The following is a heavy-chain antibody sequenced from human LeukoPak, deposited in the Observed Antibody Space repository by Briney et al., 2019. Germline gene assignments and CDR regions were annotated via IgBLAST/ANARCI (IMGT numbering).Heavy chain of an antibody. Sequence: SVKVSCKASGGTFTNYAISWVRQAPGQGLEWMGRIIPTFGTANYAQKFQGRVTFTTDESTTTAYMELYSLRSEDTAVYYCVRDTPLGTGTKAFYLAYWGQGTLVTVSS. CDR3: VRDTPLGTGTKAFYLAY. J-gene: IGHJ4*02. D-gene: IGHD1-7*01. CDR1: GGTFTNYA. CDR2: IIPTFGTA. V-gene: IGHV1-69*05.